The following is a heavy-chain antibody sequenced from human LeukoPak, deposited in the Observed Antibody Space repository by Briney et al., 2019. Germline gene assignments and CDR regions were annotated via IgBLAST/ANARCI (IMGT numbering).Heavy chain of an antibody. V-gene: IGHV3-48*03. CDR3: ARESWATDY. J-gene: IGHJ4*02. Sequence: GGSLRLSCAASGFTFSSYEMNWFRQAPGKGLEWVSYISSSGSTIYYADSVKGRFTISRDNAENSLYLQMRSLRAEDTAVYYCARESWATDYWGQGTLVTAYS. CDR2: ISSSGSTI. D-gene: IGHD3-10*01. CDR1: GFTFSSYE.